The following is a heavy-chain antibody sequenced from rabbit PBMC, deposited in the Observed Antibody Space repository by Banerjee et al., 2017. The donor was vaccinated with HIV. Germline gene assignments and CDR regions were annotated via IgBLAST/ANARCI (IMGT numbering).Heavy chain of an antibody. CDR3: ARGNGDYSGYGYGL. J-gene: IGHJ6*01. V-gene: IGHV1S47*01. CDR2: IYPDYGST. D-gene: IGHD6-1*01. CDR1: GIDFSSYG. Sequence: QEQLKETGGGLVQPGGSLKLSCKASGIDFSSYGISWVRQAPGKGLEWIAYIYPDYGSTDYASWVNGRFTISLDNAQNTVFLQMTSLTAADTATYFCARGNGDYSGYGYGLWGPGTLVTVS.